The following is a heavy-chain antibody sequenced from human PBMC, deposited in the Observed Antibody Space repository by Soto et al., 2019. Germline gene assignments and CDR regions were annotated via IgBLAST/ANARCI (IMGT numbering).Heavy chain of an antibody. CDR3: ARGIARGYYGSGSYGY. CDR2: INHSGST. V-gene: IGHV4-34*01. CDR1: GGSCSGYY. D-gene: IGHD3-10*01. Sequence: SETLSLTCAVYGGSCSGYYWSWIRQPPGKGLEWIGEINHSGSTNYNPSLKSRVTISVDTSKNQFSLKLSSVTAADTAVYYCARGIARGYYGSGSYGYWGQGTLVTVSS. J-gene: IGHJ4*02.